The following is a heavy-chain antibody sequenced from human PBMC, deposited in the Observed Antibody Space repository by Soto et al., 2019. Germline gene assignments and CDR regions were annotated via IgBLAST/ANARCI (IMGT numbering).Heavy chain of an antibody. Sequence: PSETLSLTCAVSGYSISSDYYWSWIRQPPGKGLEWIGYIYYSGSTYYNPSLKSRVTISVDTSKNQFSLKLSSVTATDTAVYYCAREWLQLPGYFDYWGQGTLVTVSS. J-gene: IGHJ4*02. CDR3: AREWLQLPGYFDY. V-gene: IGHV4-30-4*01. CDR2: IYYSGST. CDR1: GYSISSDYY. D-gene: IGHD5-12*01.